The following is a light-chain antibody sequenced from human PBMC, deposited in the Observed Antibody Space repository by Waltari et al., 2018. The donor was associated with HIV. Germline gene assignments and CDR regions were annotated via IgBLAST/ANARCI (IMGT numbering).Light chain of an antibody. J-gene: IGLJ1*01. CDR1: GSDVGDYTF. CDR3: SSYTSISTKV. Sequence: QSALTQPASVSGSPGQSITLSCTGTGSDVGDYTFVSWYQQHPGKAPKLMIYEVRNRPSGVSHRFSGSKSGNTASLTISGLQAEDEADYYCSSYTSISTKVFGTGTKVTVL. V-gene: IGLV2-14*01. CDR2: EVR.